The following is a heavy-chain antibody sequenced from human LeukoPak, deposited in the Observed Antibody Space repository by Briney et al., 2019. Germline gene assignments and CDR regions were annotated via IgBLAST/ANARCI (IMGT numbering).Heavy chain of an antibody. CDR2: ISGGGNNR. CDR1: GFTFSNFA. D-gene: IGHD3-3*01. CDR3: AKAVTIFGVVIRRATDDYFDY. J-gene: IGHJ4*02. V-gene: IGHV3-23*01. Sequence: PGGSLRLSCAACGFTFSNFAVSWVRQAPGKGMEWVSAISGGGNNRYYADYVKGRFAISKDNSKNPLYLQMNSLRAEDTAVYYCAKAVTIFGVVIRRATDDYFDYWGQGTLVTVSS.